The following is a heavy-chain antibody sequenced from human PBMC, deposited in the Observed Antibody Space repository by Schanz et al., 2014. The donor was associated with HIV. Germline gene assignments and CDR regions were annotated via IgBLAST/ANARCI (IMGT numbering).Heavy chain of an antibody. J-gene: IGHJ4*02. V-gene: IGHV1-69*06. Sequence: QVQLVQSGAEVKKPGSSVKVSCKASGGTFSIYAISWVRQAPGQGLEWMGGITPLSGTPFYAQKFQGRVAITADKSTGTAYMELSSLRSEDTAVYYCARDSPVAAGTLDYWGQGTLVTVSS. CDR1: GGTFSIYA. CDR2: ITPLSGTP. CDR3: ARDSPVAAGTLDY. D-gene: IGHD6-13*01.